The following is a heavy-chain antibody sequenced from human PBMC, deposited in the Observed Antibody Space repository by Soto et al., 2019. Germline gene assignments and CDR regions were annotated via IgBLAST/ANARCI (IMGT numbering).Heavy chain of an antibody. J-gene: IGHJ5*02. Sequence: SETLSLTCTVSGGSISSYYWSWIRQPAGKGLEWIGRIYTSGSTNYNPSLKSRVTMSVDTSKNQFPLKLSSVTAADTAVYYCARVPSVYDSSGYWYNWLDPWGQGTLVTVSS. V-gene: IGHV4-4*07. CDR1: GGSISSYY. CDR2: IYTSGST. D-gene: IGHD3-22*01. CDR3: ARVPSVYDSSGYWYNWLDP.